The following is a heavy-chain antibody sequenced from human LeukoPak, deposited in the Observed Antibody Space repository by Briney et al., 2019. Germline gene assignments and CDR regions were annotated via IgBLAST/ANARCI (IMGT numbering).Heavy chain of an antibody. D-gene: IGHD1-26*01. J-gene: IGHJ2*01. Sequence: SETLSLTCAVSGYSISSGYYWGWIRQSPGKGLEWIGSIYRSGSTYYTPSLKSRVTISVDTSKNQFSLKLSSVTATDTAVYYCARSPPVRGLPNRYFDLWGRGTLVTVSS. CDR3: ARSPPVRGLPNRYFDL. CDR1: GYSISSGYY. CDR2: IYRSGST. V-gene: IGHV4-38-2*01.